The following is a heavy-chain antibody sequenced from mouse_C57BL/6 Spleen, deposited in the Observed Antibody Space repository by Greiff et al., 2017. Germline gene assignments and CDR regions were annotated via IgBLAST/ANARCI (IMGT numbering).Heavy chain of an antibody. CDR1: GYTFTGYW. CDR2: ILPGSGST. J-gene: IGHJ2*01. Sequence: QVQLQQSGAELLKPGASVKLSCKATGYTFTGYWIEWVKQRPGHGLEWIGEILPGSGSTTYNEKFKGKATFTAATSSNTAYMQLSSLTTEDSAIYYGARSGGKEDYFDYWGQGTTLTVSS. V-gene: IGHV1-9*01. CDR3: ARSGGKEDYFDY.